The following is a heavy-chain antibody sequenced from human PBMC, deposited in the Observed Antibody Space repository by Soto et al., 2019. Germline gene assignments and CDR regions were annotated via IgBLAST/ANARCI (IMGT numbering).Heavy chain of an antibody. J-gene: IGHJ5*02. V-gene: IGHV4-34*01. Sequence: SETLSLTCAVYGGSFSGYYLSWIRQPPGKGLEWIGEINHSGSTNYNPSLKSRVTISVDTSKNQFSLKLSSVTAADTAVYYCARGHLGFSGYYYDSSGYHAINWFDPWGQGTLVTVSS. CDR3: ARGHLGFSGYYYDSSGYHAINWFDP. CDR1: GGSFSGYY. D-gene: IGHD3-22*01. CDR2: INHSGST.